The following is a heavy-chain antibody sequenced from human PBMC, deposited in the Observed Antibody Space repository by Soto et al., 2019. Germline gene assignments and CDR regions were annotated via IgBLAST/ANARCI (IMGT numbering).Heavy chain of an antibody. Sequence: QVQLVQSGAEVKKPGSSVKVSCKASGGSLGTLEINWVRQAPGQGLEWMGGNVPIFNTAKFAPKFQGRVNPTVDASTATPNRVRTALTPDYTSVYYCTRGASAHSGAWHDWGQGTLVTVSA. CDR3: TRGASAHSGAWHD. J-gene: IGHJ4*02. CDR2: NVPIFNTA. D-gene: IGHD2-15*01. V-gene: IGHV1-69*12. CDR1: GGSLGTLE.